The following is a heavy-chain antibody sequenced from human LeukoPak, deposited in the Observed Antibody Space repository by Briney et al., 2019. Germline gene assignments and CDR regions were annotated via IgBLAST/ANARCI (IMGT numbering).Heavy chain of an antibody. CDR2: IRAYNGNT. CDR3: ARSASYYYGSGSSYSDY. D-gene: IGHD3-10*01. V-gene: IGHV1-18*01. CDR1: GYTFTSYG. Sequence: ASVKVSCKASGYTFTSYGISWVRQAPGQGLEWMGWIRAYNGNTNYAQKLQGRVTMTTDTSTSTAYMELGSLRSDDTAVYYCARSASYYYGSGSSYSDYWGQGTLVTVSS. J-gene: IGHJ4*02.